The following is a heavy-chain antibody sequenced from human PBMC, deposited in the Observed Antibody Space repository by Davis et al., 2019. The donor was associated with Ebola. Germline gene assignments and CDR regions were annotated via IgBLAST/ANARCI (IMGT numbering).Heavy chain of an antibody. Sequence: AASVKVSCKASGYTFTNYGITWVRQAPGQGLEWMGWINPHNGNTNYAQNVQGRVIMTTDTSTSTAYMEVGILRSDDTAVYYCARAQFPTTSDHWSQGTLVTVSS. J-gene: IGHJ4*02. CDR2: INPHNGNT. V-gene: IGHV1-18*04. D-gene: IGHD1-1*01. CDR3: ARAQFPTTSDH. CDR1: GYTFTNYG.